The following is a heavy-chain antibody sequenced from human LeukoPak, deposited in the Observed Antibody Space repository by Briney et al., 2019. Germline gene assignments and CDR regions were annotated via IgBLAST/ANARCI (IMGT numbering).Heavy chain of an antibody. CDR3: ARDTDFTIFGGEGDAFDI. J-gene: IGHJ3*02. CDR2: ISYDGSNK. Sequence: QSGGSLRLSCAASGFTFDDYTMHWVRQAPGKGLEWVAVISYDGSNKYYADSVKGRFTISRDNSKNTLYLQMNSLRAEDTAVYYCARDTDFTIFGGEGDAFDIWGQGTMVTVSS. CDR1: GFTFDDYT. V-gene: IGHV3-30-3*01. D-gene: IGHD3-3*01.